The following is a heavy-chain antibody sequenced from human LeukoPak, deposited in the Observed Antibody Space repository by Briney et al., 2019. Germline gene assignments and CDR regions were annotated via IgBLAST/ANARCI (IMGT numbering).Heavy chain of an antibody. CDR1: GFTFRTYT. V-gene: IGHV3-30*14. J-gene: IGHJ6*03. D-gene: IGHD6-19*01. CDR3: ARKRGIAVAGYYYYYMDV. CDR2: MSYDGTNK. Sequence: GGSLRLSCAASGFTFRTYTIHWVRQAPGKGLEWVAVMSYDGTNKYYADSVKGRFTISRDNSKSTLYLQMNSLRAEDTAVYYCARKRGIAVAGYYYYYMDVWGKGTTVTVSS.